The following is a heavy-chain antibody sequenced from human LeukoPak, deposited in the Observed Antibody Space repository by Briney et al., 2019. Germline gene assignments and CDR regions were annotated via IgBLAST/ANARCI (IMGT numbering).Heavy chain of an antibody. V-gene: IGHV3-48*03. Sequence: PGGSLRLSCTASGFTFGDYAMTWVRQAPGKGLEWVSYISSSGNSIYYADSVKGRFTISRDNAKNSLYLQMNSLRAEDMAVYYCARGRFGSCWGQGTLVTVSS. CDR1: GFTFGDYA. CDR3: ARGRFGSC. CDR2: ISSSGNSI. J-gene: IGHJ1*01. D-gene: IGHD6-13*01.